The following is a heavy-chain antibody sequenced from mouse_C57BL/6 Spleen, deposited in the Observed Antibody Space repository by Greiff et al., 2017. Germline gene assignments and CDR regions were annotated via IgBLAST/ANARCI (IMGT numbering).Heavy chain of an antibody. J-gene: IGHJ3*01. Sequence: VKLSCKAPGYTFTGYWIEWVKQRPGHGLEWIGEILPGSGSTNYNEKFKGKATFTADTSSNTAYMQLSSLTTEDSAIYYCARYPYSKGAWFAYWGQGTLVTVSA. CDR1: GYTFTGYW. D-gene: IGHD2-5*01. CDR3: ARYPYSKGAWFAY. CDR2: ILPGSGST. V-gene: IGHV1-9*01.